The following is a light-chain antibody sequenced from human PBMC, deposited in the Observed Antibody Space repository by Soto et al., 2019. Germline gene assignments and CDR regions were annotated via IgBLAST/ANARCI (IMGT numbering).Light chain of an antibody. Sequence: IEWTRSAGRLSLTQGEAASLSCRASKNIGSLLGWYQQKPVRAPRLLISDVSNRATGIPARFSGSGSGTDFTLTISSLESEDFAVYYCQQYNNWPISFGQGTRLEIK. CDR2: DVS. CDR1: KNIGSL. CDR3: QQYNNWPIS. J-gene: IGKJ5*01. V-gene: IGKV3-11*01.